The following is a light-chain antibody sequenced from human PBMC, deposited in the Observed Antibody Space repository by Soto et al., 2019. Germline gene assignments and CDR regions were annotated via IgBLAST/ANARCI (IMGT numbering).Light chain of an antibody. CDR2: GAS. V-gene: IGKV3-20*01. CDR3: QQYDSSLFT. J-gene: IGKJ3*01. Sequence: EIVLTQSPGTLFLSPGERATLSCRASQSVSSSYLAWYQHKPGQAPRLLIYGASSRATGIPDRFSGSGSGTDFTLTISRLEPEDFAVYYCQQYDSSLFTFGPGTKVDIK. CDR1: QSVSSSY.